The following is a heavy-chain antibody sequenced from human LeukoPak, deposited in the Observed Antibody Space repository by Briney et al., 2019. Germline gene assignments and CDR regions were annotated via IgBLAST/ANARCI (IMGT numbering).Heavy chain of an antibody. J-gene: IGHJ4*02. D-gene: IGHD3-3*01. V-gene: IGHV3-23*01. CDR1: GFTFSSYA. Sequence: GGSLRLSCAASGFTFSSYAMSWVRQAPGKGLEWVSAISGSGGSTYDADSVKGWFTISRDNSKNTLYLQMNSLRAEDTAVYYCAKARQGFLEWLSGYFDYWGQGTLVTVSS. CDR2: ISGSGGST. CDR3: AKARQGFLEWLSGYFDY.